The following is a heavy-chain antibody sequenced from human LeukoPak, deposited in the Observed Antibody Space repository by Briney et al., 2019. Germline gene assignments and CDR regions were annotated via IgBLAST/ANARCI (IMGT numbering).Heavy chain of an antibody. CDR2: IRNKANNYIT. D-gene: IGHD5-12*01. CDR1: GFTFSSYE. J-gene: IGHJ4*02. CDR3: ASPRYGGYVY. Sequence: GGSLRLSCAASGFTFSSYEMNWVRQAPGKGLEWVGRIRNKANNYITEYAASVKGRSTISRDESKSSVFLQMNSLKTEDTALYYCASPRYGGYVYWGQGTVVTVSS. V-gene: IGHV3-72*01.